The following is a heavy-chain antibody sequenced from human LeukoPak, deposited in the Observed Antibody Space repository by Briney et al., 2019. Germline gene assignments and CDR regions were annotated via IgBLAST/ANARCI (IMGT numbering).Heavy chain of an antibody. V-gene: IGHV3-7*01. CDR1: GFALSSYW. CDR3: SSQPAVLDLDC. J-gene: IGHJ4*02. D-gene: IGHD6-19*01. CDR2: IKPDGSGK. Sequence: GGSLRLSCAASGFALSSYWMTWVRQAPGKGLEWVANIKPDGSGKAYVDSVKGRFTISRDNAKNSLYLQMRGLRVEDTAVYYCSSQPAVLDLDCWGQGTLVTVSS.